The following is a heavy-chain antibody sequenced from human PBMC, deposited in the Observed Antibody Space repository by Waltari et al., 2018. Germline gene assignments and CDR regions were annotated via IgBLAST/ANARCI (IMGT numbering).Heavy chain of an antibody. J-gene: IGHJ6*02. CDR3: VRSRWYDV. V-gene: IGHV3-48*02. D-gene: IGHD2-15*01. Sequence: EVQLVESGGGLVQPGGSLRLSCPASGFTFNTYYMNWVRQTAGKGLEWVSYISSGSGLIDYADSVKGRFIISRDNAKNSLYLQMNSLRDEDTGVYYCVRSRWYDVWGQGTTVTVSS. CDR1: GFTFNTYY. CDR2: ISSGSGLI.